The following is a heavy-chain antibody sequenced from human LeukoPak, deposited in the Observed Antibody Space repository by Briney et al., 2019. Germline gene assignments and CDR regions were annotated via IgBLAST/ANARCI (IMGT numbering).Heavy chain of an antibody. D-gene: IGHD1-26*01. CDR2: ISGITTNT. CDR1: GFTFSNYA. V-gene: IGHV3-23*01. Sequence: GGSLRLSCAASGFTFSNYAMSWVRQAPGKGLEWVSLISGITTNTYYADSVKGRFTISRDNSKNTLDLQMNSLRAEDTAGYYCAKHLLVGGTRGAYAFDIWGRGTMVNVSS. J-gene: IGHJ3*02. CDR3: AKHLLVGGTRGAYAFDI.